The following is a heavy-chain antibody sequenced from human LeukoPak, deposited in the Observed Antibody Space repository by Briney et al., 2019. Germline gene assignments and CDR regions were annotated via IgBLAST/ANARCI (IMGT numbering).Heavy chain of an antibody. Sequence: ASVTVSCKCSGYSFTSYGISWVRQAPGQGLEWMGWISAYNGNTNYAQKLQGRVTMTTDTSTSTAYMELRSLRSDDTAVYYCARAVEYSSSRRLGPPYYYYMDVWGKGTTVTVSS. D-gene: IGHD6-6*01. CDR1: GYSFTSYG. CDR2: ISAYNGNT. J-gene: IGHJ6*03. V-gene: IGHV1-18*01. CDR3: ARAVEYSSSRRLGPPYYYYMDV.